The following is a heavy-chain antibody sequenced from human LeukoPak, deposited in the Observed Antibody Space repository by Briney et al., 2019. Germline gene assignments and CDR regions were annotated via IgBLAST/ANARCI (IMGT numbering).Heavy chain of an antibody. CDR3: ARRAGGYSHPYDY. CDR1: GFTVSGNY. D-gene: IGHD4-23*01. CDR2: IYSGGTT. J-gene: IGHJ4*02. Sequence: GGSLRLSCAASGFTVSGNYMSWVRHAPGKGLEWGSLIYSGGTTYYADSVKGRFTISRDNSKNTLYLQMNSLRAEDTAVYYCARRAGGYSHPYDYWGQGILVTVSS. V-gene: IGHV3-53*01.